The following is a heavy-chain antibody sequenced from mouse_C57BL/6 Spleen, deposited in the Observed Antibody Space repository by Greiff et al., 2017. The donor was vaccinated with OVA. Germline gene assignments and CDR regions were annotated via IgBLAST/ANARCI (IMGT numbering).Heavy chain of an antibody. CDR1: GYTFTSYW. Sequence: VKLQQPGAELVMPGASVKLSCKASGYTFTSYWMHWVKQRPGQGLEWIGEIDPSDSYTNYNQKFKGKSTLTVDKSSSTAYMQLSSLTSEDSAVYYCARSGDYYGSSYYFDYWGQGTTLTVSS. CDR3: ARSGDYYGSSYYFDY. CDR2: IDPSDSYT. J-gene: IGHJ2*01. V-gene: IGHV1-69*01. D-gene: IGHD1-1*01.